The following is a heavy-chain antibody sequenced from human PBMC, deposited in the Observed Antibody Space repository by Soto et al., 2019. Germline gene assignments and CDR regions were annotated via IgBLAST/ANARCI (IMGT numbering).Heavy chain of an antibody. CDR2: ISGSGSTI. D-gene: IGHD2-15*01. V-gene: IGHV3-11*01. CDR1: GFTFSDYY. Sequence: QVQLVESGGGLVKPGGSLRLSCAASGFTFSDYYMSWIRQAPGKGLEWVSYISGSGSTIYYADSVKGRFTISRDNAKNSLHLQMNSLRAEDTAVYYCASGVAGSHFYYYYMDVWGKGTTVTVSS. CDR3: ASGVAGSHFYYYYMDV. J-gene: IGHJ6*03.